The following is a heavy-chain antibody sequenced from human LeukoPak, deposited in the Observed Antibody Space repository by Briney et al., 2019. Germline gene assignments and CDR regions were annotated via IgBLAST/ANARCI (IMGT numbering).Heavy chain of an antibody. CDR2: IRYDGSNK. J-gene: IGHJ1*01. Sequence: GGSLRLSCAASGFTFSSYGMHWVRQAPGKGLEWVAFIRYDGSNKYYADPVKGRFTISRDNSKNTLYLQMNSLRAEDTAVYYCAKGEGTGYSSGWYPEYFQHWGQGTLVTVSS. CDR3: AKGEGTGYSSGWYPEYFQH. CDR1: GFTFSSYG. V-gene: IGHV3-30*02. D-gene: IGHD6-19*01.